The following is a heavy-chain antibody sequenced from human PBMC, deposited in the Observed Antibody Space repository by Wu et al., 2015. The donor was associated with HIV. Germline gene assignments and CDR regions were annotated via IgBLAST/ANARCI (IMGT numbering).Heavy chain of an antibody. V-gene: IGHV1-69*05. D-gene: IGHD3-22*01. CDR2: IIPIFGTT. CDR1: GGTFSSYA. CDR3: ARGLPYYYDSSGYYA. J-gene: IGHJ4*02. Sequence: QVQLVQSGAEVKKPGSSVKVSCKASGGTFSSYAINWVRQAPGQGLEWMGGIIPIFGTTNYAQEFQGRVTITTDESTSTAYMELSSLRSEDTAVYYCARGLPYYYDSSGYYAWGQGTLVTVSS.